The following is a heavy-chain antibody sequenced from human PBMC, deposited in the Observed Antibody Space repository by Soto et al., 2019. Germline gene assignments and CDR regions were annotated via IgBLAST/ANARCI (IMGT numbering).Heavy chain of an antibody. J-gene: IGHJ4*01. CDR1: GGSISRDY. Sequence: SETLSLTCLVSGGSISRDYSDWIRQPPGKGLEWIGYIFYAGAINYNPSLKSRVTISIDASEKQFSLNLTSVTAADTAFYYCAKYTGYESLFYFDSWGRGLQVTVSS. D-gene: IGHD5-12*01. CDR2: IFYAGAI. CDR3: AKYTGYESLFYFDS. V-gene: IGHV4-59*01.